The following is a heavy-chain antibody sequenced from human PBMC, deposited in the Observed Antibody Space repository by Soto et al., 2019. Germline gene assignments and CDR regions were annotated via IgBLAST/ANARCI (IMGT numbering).Heavy chain of an antibody. D-gene: IGHD1-20*01. J-gene: IGHJ4*02. CDR2: IIPILDVA. CDR1: GGKFTSNT. CDR3: ARERITPLFY. V-gene: IGHV1-69*04. Sequence: QVQLVQSGAEVKKPGSSVKVSCKASGGKFTSNTFSWVRQAPGQGLEWMGRIIPILDVAHYAQKFQGRVTSTADKSTNTTYMELSSRTSGDTAIYYCARERITPLFYWGQGTLVIVSS.